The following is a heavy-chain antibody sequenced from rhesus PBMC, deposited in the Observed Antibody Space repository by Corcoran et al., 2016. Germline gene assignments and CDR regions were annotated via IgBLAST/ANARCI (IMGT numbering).Heavy chain of an antibody. CDR2: IYGSSTST. J-gene: IGHJ4*01. V-gene: IGHV4S10*01. D-gene: IGHD3-3*01. CDR1: GGSISDSYR. CDR3: ASPTLWTGYYYFDY. Sequence: QVQLQESGPGVVKPSETLSLTCAVSGGSISDSYRWSWIRQPPGKGLEWIGYIYGSSTSTNYNPSLNSRVTISKDTSKNQFSLKLSSVTAADTAVYYCASPTLWTGYYYFDYWGQGVLVTVSS.